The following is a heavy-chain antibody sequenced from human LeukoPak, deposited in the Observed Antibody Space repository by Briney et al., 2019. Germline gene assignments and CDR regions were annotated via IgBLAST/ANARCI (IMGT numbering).Heavy chain of an antibody. V-gene: IGHV4-38-2*02. CDR2: IYHSGST. CDR1: GYSISSGYY. D-gene: IGHD1-14*01. CDR3: ARDGPDHYNYYYYYMDV. J-gene: IGHJ6*03. Sequence: SETLSLTCTVSGYSISSGYYWGWIRQPPGKGLEWIGSIYHSGSTYYNPSLKSRVTISVDTSKNQFSLKLSSVTAADTAVYYCARDGPDHYNYYYYYMDVWGKGTTVTVSS.